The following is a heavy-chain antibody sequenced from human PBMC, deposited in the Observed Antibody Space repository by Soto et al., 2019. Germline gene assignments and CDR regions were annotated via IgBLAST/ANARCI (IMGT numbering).Heavy chain of an antibody. CDR1: GGSISSYY. J-gene: IGHJ5*02. CDR3: ARGYGLERRFAP. V-gene: IGHV4-59*01. CDR2: IYYSGST. D-gene: IGHD1-1*01. Sequence: QVQLQESGPGLVKPSETLSLTCTVSGGSISSYYWSWIRQPPGKGLEWSGYIYYSGSTNYNPSLKSRITIPVDPSKNQFSLKLSSVTAADAAVYYCARGYGLERRFAPWGQGTLVTVSS.